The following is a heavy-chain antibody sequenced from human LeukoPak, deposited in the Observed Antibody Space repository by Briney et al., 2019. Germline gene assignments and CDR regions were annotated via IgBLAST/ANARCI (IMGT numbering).Heavy chain of an antibody. CDR2: INPNSGGT. J-gene: IGHJ6*02. CDR3: ARDRGGSYYAGDDYGMDV. CDR1: GYTSTGYY. Sequence: ASVKVSCKASGYTSTGYYMHWVRQAPGQGLEWMGWINPNSGGTNYAQKFQGWVTMTRDTSISTAYMELSRLRSDDTAVYYCARDRGGSYYAGDDYGMDVWGQGTTVTVSS. V-gene: IGHV1-2*04. D-gene: IGHD1-26*01.